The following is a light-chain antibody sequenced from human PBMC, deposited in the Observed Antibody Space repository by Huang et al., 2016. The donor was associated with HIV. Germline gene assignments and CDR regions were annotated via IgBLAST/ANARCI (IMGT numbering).Light chain of an antibody. CDR3: QQYDDLPLT. CDR2: DAS. CDR1: QDMSNY. Sequence: DIQMTQSPSSLSASVGDRVTITCQASQDMSNYFNWYQQKPGKAPKLLIFDASNFESGVPSRFSGNASGTHFTFTISVLQPEDIAIYYCQQYDDLPLTFGGGTRVEIK. J-gene: IGKJ4*01. V-gene: IGKV1-33*01.